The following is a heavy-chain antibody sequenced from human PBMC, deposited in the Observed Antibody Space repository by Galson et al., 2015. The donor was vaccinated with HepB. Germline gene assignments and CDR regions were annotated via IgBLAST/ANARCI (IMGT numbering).Heavy chain of an antibody. CDR1: GFTFSSYA. D-gene: IGHD6-19*01. J-gene: IGHJ4*02. CDR2: ISGSGGST. Sequence: SLRLSCAASGFTFSSYAMSWVRQAPGKGLEWVSAISGSGGSTYYADSVKGRFTISRDNSKNTLYLQMNSLRAEDTAVYYCAKEGTRGIAVAGDLDYWGQGTLVTVSS. V-gene: IGHV3-23*01. CDR3: AKEGTRGIAVAGDLDY.